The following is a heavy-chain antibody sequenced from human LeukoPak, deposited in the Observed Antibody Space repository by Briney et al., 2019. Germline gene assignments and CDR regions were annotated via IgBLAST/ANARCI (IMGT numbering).Heavy chain of an antibody. CDR1: GYTFTSHA. CDR3: ARDQWGFFYSSGRGGAHAY. CDR2: ISAYNGNT. D-gene: IGHD6-19*01. Sequence: ASVKVSCKASGYTFTSHAMNWVRQAPGQGLEWMGWISAYNGNTNYAQKLQGRVTMTTDTSTSTAYMELRSLRSDDTAVYYCARDQWGFFYSSGRGGAHAYWGQGTLVTVSS. V-gene: IGHV1-18*01. J-gene: IGHJ4*02.